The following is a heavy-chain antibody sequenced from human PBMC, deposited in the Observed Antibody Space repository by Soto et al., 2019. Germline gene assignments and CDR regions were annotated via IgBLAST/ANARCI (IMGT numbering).Heavy chain of an antibody. CDR3: ARDRTISCSGGSCYWRYYYYGMDV. V-gene: IGHV3-21*01. Sequence: GGARSLSWAGSGCTFSTAGMHWGCPPPGQGMDQVSSISSSSSYIYYADSVKGRFTISRDNAKNSLYLQMNSLRAEDTAVYYCARDRTISCSGGSCYWRYYYYGMDVWGQGT. D-gene: IGHD2-15*01. CDR1: GCTFSTAG. J-gene: IGHJ6*02. CDR2: ISSSSSYI.